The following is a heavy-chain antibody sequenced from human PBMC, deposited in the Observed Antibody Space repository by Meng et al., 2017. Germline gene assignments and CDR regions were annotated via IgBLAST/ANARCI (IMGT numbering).Heavy chain of an antibody. J-gene: IGHJ5*02. CDR2: ISSSSSYI. CDR1: GLTFCSYS. D-gene: IGHD6-19*01. CDR3: ARVISGWSYNWFDP. V-gene: IGHV3-21*01. Sequence: VALVESGGGLVNPGGSLTLSCSASGLTFCSYSMNWVRQSPGKGLEWVSSISSSSSYIYYADSVKGRFTISRDNAKNSLYLQMNSLRAEDTAVYYCARVISGWSYNWFDPWGQGTLVTVSS.